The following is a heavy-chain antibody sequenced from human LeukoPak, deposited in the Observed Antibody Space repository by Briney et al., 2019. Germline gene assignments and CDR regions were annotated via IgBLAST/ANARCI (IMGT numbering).Heavy chain of an antibody. Sequence: GGSLRLSCAASGFTFDDYAMHWVRQAPGKGLEWVSLISWDGGSTYYADSVKGRFTISRDNSKNSLYLQMNSLRAEDTALYYCAKEASGWELGHFDYWGQGTLVTVSS. CDR1: GFTFDDYA. CDR3: AKEASGWELGHFDY. CDR2: ISWDGGST. V-gene: IGHV3-43D*03. D-gene: IGHD1-26*01. J-gene: IGHJ4*02.